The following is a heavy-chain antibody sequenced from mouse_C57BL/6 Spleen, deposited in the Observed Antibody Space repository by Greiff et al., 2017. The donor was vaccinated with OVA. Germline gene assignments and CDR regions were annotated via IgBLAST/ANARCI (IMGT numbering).Heavy chain of an antibody. Sequence: VQRLESGAELVRPGASVTLSCKASGYTFTDYEMHWVKQTPVHGLEWIGAIDPETGGTAYNQKFKGKAILTADKSSSTAYMELRSLTSEDSAVYYCTRKASYDSNWFAYWGQGTLVTVSA. D-gene: IGHD2-5*01. J-gene: IGHJ3*01. CDR1: GYTFTDYE. V-gene: IGHV1-15*01. CDR2: IDPETGGT. CDR3: TRKASYDSNWFAY.